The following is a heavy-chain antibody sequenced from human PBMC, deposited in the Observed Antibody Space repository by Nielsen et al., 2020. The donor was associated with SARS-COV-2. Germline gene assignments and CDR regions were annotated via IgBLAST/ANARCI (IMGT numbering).Heavy chain of an antibody. CDR1: GGSISSSNW. CDR3: ARGYCSGGSCYSGGDYYYGMDV. D-gene: IGHD2-15*01. V-gene: IGHV4-4*02. J-gene: IGHJ6*02. CDR2: IYHSGST. Sequence: SETLSLTCAVSGGSISSSNWWSWVRQPPGKGLEWIGEIYHSGSTNYNPSLKSRVTISVDKSKNQFSLKLSSVTAADTAVYYCARGYCSGGSCYSGGDYYYGMDVWGQGTTVTVSS.